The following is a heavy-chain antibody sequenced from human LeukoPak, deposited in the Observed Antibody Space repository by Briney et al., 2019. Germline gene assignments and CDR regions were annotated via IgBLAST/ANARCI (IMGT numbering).Heavy chain of an antibody. CDR1: GFTFSSYS. CDR2: ISSSSSYI. J-gene: IGHJ4*02. CDR3: ARDRSLRDIHGSFDY. V-gene: IGHV3-21*01. Sequence: GGSLRLSCAASGFTFSSYSMNWVRQAPGKGLEWVSSISSSSSYIYYADSVKGRFTISRDNSKNTLYLQMNSLRAEDTAVYYCARDRSLRDIHGSFDYWGQGTLVTVSS. D-gene: IGHD4-17*01.